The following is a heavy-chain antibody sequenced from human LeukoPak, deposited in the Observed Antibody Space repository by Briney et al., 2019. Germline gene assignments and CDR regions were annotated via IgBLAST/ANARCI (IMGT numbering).Heavy chain of an antibody. J-gene: IGHJ6*03. CDR3: ARGFNWNYEMFSFYYYYYMDV. CDR2: IYYSGST. CDR1: GGSISSSSYY. D-gene: IGHD1-7*01. V-gene: IGHV4-39*01. Sequence: SETLSLTCTVSGGSISSSSYYWGWIRQPPGKGLEWIGSIYYSGSTYYNPSLKSRVTISVDTSKNQFSLKLSSVTAADTAVYYCARGFNWNYEMFSFYYYYYMDVWGKGTTVTVSS.